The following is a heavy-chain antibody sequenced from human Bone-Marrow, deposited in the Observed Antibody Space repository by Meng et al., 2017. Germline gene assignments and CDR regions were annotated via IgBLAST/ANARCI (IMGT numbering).Heavy chain of an antibody. D-gene: IGHD2-21*02. CDR2: INPKSGDT. V-gene: IGHV1-2*06. Sequence: ASVKVSCKPSGYNFPDYYIHWVRRAPGQGLEWMGRINPKSGDTHYAQKFQARVTMTGDTSISTAYMELSGLRSDDTAMYYCASYCGGDCYEGGYWGQGTLVTVSS. CDR3: ASYCGGDCYEGGY. CDR1: GYNFPDYY. J-gene: IGHJ4*02.